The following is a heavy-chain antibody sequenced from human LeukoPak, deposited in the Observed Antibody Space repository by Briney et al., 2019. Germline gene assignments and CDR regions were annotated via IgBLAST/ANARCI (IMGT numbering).Heavy chain of an antibody. Sequence: SGRSLRLSCVASGFTFTRNCMHWVRQDPGKGLEWVAAIPHDGSNALYADSVKGRFIISRDDSKNTQYLQMNSLRIEDSAMYYCATGSDYYYAPWGQGTLVTVSS. CDR3: ATGSDYYYAP. CDR2: IPHDGSNA. J-gene: IGHJ5*02. V-gene: IGHV3-30*03. D-gene: IGHD3-3*01. CDR1: GFTFTRNC.